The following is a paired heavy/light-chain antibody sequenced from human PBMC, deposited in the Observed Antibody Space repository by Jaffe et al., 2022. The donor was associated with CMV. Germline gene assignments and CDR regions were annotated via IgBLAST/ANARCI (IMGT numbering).Light chain of an antibody. Sequence: DIPMTQSPFSLSASVGDRVTITCQASQDIGDNLNWYQQKPGRTPTLLIYDASTLEAGVPSRFSGSGFGTSFTFTINSLQPEDAATYYCEQYDDLHTFGQGTKLEIK. CDR3: EQYDDLHT. J-gene: IGKJ2*01. V-gene: IGKV1-33*01. CDR2: DAS. CDR1: QDIGDN.
Heavy chain of an antibody. CDR3: ARERGSPADRGTKRGDWFDP. CDR2: IDTHGSAK. D-gene: IGHD2-2*01. V-gene: IGHV3-7*01. CDR1: GFTFSEFW. Sequence: ELQLVESGGGLVQPGGSLRLSCATSGFTFSEFWMSWVRQAPGKGLEWVAMIDTHGSAKYYAEYVRGRFTISRDNAKKSLSLQINSLRGEDTAIYYCARERGSPADRGTKRGDWFDPRGQGTLVTVSS. J-gene: IGHJ5*02.